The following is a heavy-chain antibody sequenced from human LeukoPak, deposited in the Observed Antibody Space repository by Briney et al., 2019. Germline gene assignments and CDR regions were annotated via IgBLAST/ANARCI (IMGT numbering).Heavy chain of an antibody. D-gene: IGHD3-9*01. V-gene: IGHV3-23*01. J-gene: IGHJ4*02. CDR2: ITGSGSNT. CDR1: GFTFSNYA. CDR3: AKWGDYDVLTGYYVSDY. Sequence: GGSLRLSCAASGFTFSNYAMSWVRQAPGKGLEWVSAITGSGSNTYYADSVKGRFTITRDNSKNTEFLQMNSLKAEDKAVYYCAKWGDYDVLTGYYVSDYWGQGTLVTVSS.